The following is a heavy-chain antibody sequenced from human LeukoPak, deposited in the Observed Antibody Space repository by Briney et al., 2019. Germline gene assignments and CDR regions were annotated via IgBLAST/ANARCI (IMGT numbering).Heavy chain of an antibody. CDR3: ARQVRGYSSSWYGDFDL. Sequence: GESLKISCKGSGYSFTSYWIGWVRQMPGKGLEWMGIIYPGDSDTRYSPSFQGQVTISADKSISTAYLQWSSLKASDTAMYYCARQVRGYSSSWYGDFDLWGRGTLVTVSS. J-gene: IGHJ2*01. D-gene: IGHD6-13*01. CDR2: IYPGDSDT. CDR1: GYSFTSYW. V-gene: IGHV5-51*01.